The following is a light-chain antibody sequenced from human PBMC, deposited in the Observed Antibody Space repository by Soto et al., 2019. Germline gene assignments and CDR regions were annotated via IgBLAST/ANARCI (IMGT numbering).Light chain of an antibody. Sequence: QSALTQPASVSGSPGQSITISCTGTSSDVGGYNYVSWYQQHPGKAPKLMIYEVSNRPSGVSNRFSGSKSGNTASLTISGLQSEDEADYYCSSYTSSSTLPVVLGGGTKLTVL. V-gene: IGLV2-14*01. CDR2: EVS. J-gene: IGLJ2*01. CDR1: SSDVGGYNY. CDR3: SSYTSSSTLPVV.